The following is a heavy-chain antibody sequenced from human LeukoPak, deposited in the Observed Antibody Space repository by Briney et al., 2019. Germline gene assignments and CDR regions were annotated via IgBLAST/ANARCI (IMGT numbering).Heavy chain of an antibody. CDR3: ARVDVLRYFDWLGNFDY. J-gene: IGHJ4*02. D-gene: IGHD3-9*01. CDR1: GGSFSGYY. V-gene: IGHV4-34*01. CDR2: INHSGST. Sequence: SETLSLTCAVYGGSFSGYYWSRIRQPPGKGLEWIGEINHSGSTNYNPSLKSRVTISVDTSKNQFSLKLSSVTAADTAVYYCARVDVLRYFDWLGNFDYWGQGTLVTVSS.